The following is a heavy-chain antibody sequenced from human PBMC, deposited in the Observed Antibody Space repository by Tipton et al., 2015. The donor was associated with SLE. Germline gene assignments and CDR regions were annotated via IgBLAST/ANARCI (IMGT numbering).Heavy chain of an antibody. CDR1: GGSISSHH. Sequence: TLSLTCTVSGGSISSHHWSWIRQSPGKGLEWIGNIYDSGGSHYNPSLNSRITISVEMSKSQFSLKVTSVSAADTAVYFCARDIRSSWFYFDSWGQGMLVTVSS. V-gene: IGHV4-59*11. CDR3: ARDIRSSWFYFDS. CDR2: IYDSGGS. D-gene: IGHD6-13*01. J-gene: IGHJ4*02.